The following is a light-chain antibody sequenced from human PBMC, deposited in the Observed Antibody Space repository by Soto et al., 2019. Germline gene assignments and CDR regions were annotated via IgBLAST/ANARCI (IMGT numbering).Light chain of an antibody. CDR2: DVN. J-gene: IGLJ2*01. V-gene: IGLV2-14*01. CDR3: SSYTSSSTLVV. CDR1: SSDVGGYNY. Sequence: QSALTQPASVSGCPGQSITISCTGTSSDVGGYNYVSWYQQHPGKAPQLMIYDVNNRPSGVSNRFSGSKSGNTASLTISGLQAEDEADYYCSSYTSSSTLVVFGGGTKLTVL.